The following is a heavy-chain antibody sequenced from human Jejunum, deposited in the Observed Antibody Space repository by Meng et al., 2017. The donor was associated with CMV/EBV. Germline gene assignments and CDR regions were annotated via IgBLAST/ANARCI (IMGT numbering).Heavy chain of an antibody. CDR3: ARETTTTSAAFDI. J-gene: IGHJ3*02. Sequence: VFGGSFTYYFWTWIRQPPGKGLEWIGEINHSGGTNYNPSLKSRVTISVDTSKNQFSLKLSSVTAADTAVYYCARETTTTSAAFDIWGRGTLVTVSS. CDR2: INHSGGT. D-gene: IGHD1-1*01. CDR1: GGSFTYYF. V-gene: IGHV4-34*01.